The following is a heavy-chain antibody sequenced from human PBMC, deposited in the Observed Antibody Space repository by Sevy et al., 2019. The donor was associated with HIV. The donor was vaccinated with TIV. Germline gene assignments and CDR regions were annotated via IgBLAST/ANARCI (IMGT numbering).Heavy chain of an antibody. D-gene: IGHD4-17*01. CDR3: ARVYSVSNCAFDFGDYFDS. Sequence: GGSLRLSCAASGFSFSSYAMHWVRQAPGKGLEWIAVISYNGNKKYHADSVKGRLTISRDNSKNTVFLQMNSLRVEDTAVYYCARVYSVSNCAFDFGDYFDSWGQGTLVTVSS. CDR1: GFSFSSYA. J-gene: IGHJ4*02. CDR2: ISYNGNKK. V-gene: IGHV3-30-3*01.